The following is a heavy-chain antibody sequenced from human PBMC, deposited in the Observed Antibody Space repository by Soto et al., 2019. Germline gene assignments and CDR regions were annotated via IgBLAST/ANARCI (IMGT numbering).Heavy chain of an antibody. Sequence: SVKVSCKASGGTFSSYVISWVRQAPGQRLEWMGGIIPIFGTANYAQKFQGRVTITADESTSTAYMELSSLRSEDTAVYYCARGAVVLNWFDPWGQGTLVTVSS. V-gene: IGHV1-69*13. CDR1: GGTFSSYV. D-gene: IGHD2-15*01. J-gene: IGHJ5*02. CDR3: ARGAVVLNWFDP. CDR2: IIPIFGTA.